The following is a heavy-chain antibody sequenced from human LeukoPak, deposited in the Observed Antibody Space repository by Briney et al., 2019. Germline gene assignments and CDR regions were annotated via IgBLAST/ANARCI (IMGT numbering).Heavy chain of an antibody. CDR3: AKDVFGQQLVPPRY. J-gene: IGHJ4*02. V-gene: IGHV3-23*01. CDR1: GFIFYSYA. CDR2: ISGSGGST. Sequence: GGSLRLSCAGSGFIFYSYAMHWVRQAPGKGLEWVSAISGSGGSTYYADSVKGRFTISRDNSKNTLYLQMNSLRAEDTAVYYCAKDVFGQQLVPPRYWGQGTLVTVSS. D-gene: IGHD6-13*01.